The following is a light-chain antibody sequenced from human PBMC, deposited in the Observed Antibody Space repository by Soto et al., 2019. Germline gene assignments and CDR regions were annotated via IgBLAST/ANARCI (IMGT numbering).Light chain of an antibody. V-gene: IGLV2-14*01. CDR2: EVS. J-gene: IGLJ2*01. CDR3: SSYTSNTTLV. CDR1: SSDVGAYNY. Sequence: QSVLTQPASVSGSPGQSITISCTGTSSDVGAYNYVSWYQQNPGKAPKLMIYEVSNRPSGVSNRFSGSKSGNTASLTISGLQAEDETDYYCSSYTSNTTLVFGGGTKLTVL.